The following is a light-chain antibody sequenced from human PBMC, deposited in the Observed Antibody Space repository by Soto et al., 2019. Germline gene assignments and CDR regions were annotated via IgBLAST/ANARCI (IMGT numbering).Light chain of an antibody. Sequence: QSALTQPPSASGTPGQRVTISCSGSTSSIGRNNVYWYQQLPGTAPKLLIFSYNQRPSGVPDRFSGSKSGTSASLAINGLRSEDEADYYCAAWDDSLSGLYVFGTGTKVTVL. CDR2: SYN. CDR3: AAWDDSLSGLYV. V-gene: IGLV1-47*02. CDR1: TSSIGRNN. J-gene: IGLJ1*01.